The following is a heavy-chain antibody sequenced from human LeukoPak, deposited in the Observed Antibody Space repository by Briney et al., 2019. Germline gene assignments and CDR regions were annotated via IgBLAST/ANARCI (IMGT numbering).Heavy chain of an antibody. J-gene: IGHJ4*02. D-gene: IGHD1-26*01. Sequence: GGSLRLSCEASGFTFSNYAINWVRQVPGKGLEWISVISPGGGSTYYADSVRGRFTISRDNSKNTLYLQMNSLRAEDTAVYYCAKGRTVGAPRDPCDYWGPGALVTVPS. CDR1: GFTFSNYA. CDR2: ISPGGGST. CDR3: AKGRTVGAPRDPCDY. V-gene: IGHV3-23*01.